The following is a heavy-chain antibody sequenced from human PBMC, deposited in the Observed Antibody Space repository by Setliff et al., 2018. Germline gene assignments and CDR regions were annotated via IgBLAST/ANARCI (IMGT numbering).Heavy chain of an antibody. CDR2: IIPIFGTA. CDR3: ARRKTAMVTGGWFDP. CDR1: GYTFSSYA. D-gene: IGHD5-18*01. V-gene: IGHV1-69*05. J-gene: IGHJ5*02. Sequence: ASVKVSCKASGYTFSSYAISWVRQAPGQGLEWMGGIIPIFGTANYAQKFQGRVTITTDESTSTAYMELSSLRSEDTAVYYGARRKTAMVTGGWFDPWGQGTLVTVSS.